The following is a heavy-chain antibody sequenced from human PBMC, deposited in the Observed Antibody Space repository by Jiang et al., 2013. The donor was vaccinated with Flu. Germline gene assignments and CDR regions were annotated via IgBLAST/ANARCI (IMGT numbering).Heavy chain of an antibody. J-gene: IGHJ4*02. V-gene: IGHV1-46*01. CDR2: INPSGGST. CDR3: ARDGQVGATTVVGY. D-gene: IGHD1-26*01. Sequence: EWMGIINPSGGSTNYAQKFQGRVTMTRDTSTSTVYMELSSLRSEDTAVYYCARDGQVGATTVVGYWGQGTLVTVSS.